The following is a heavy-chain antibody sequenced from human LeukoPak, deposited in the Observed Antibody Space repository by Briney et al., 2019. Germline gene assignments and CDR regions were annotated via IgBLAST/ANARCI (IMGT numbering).Heavy chain of an antibody. Sequence: GGSLRLSCAASAFSFSDYNMNWVRQAPGKGLEWVSSITSSGSYIYYADSVKGRFTISRDNAKNSLYLQLNSLRAEDTAVYYCAKALDWVGYFDYWGQGTLVTVSS. D-gene: IGHD3/OR15-3a*01. CDR2: ITSSGSYI. V-gene: IGHV3-21*01. J-gene: IGHJ4*02. CDR3: AKALDWVGYFDY. CDR1: AFSFSDYN.